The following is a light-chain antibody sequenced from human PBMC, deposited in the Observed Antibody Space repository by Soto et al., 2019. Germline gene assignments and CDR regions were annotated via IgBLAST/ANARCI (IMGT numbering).Light chain of an antibody. CDR1: QSVSSD. V-gene: IGKV3-15*01. J-gene: IGKJ1*01. CDR2: GAP. Sequence: RVMTQSPATLALSPLEVAALSCGASQSVSSDLAWYQQKPGQAPRLLIYGAPTRATGIPARFSGSGSGTEFTLTISSLQSEDFALYYCQQYNNWPPWTFGQGTKVDIK. CDR3: QQYNNWPPWT.